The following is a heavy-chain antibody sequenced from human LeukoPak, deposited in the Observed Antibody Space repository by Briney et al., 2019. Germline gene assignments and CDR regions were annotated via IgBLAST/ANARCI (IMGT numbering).Heavy chain of an antibody. CDR3: ARDRAAFDS. V-gene: IGHV3-23*01. CDR1: GFTFSSFP. J-gene: IGHJ4*02. CDR2: ITGRGGNK. Sequence: GGSLRLSCAASGFTFSSFPMSWVRQAPGKGLQWVSGITGRGGNKYYADSVEGRFTISRDNSKNTLSLQMDSLRAEDTAIYYCARDRAAFDSWGQGTLVTVSS. D-gene: IGHD6-25*01.